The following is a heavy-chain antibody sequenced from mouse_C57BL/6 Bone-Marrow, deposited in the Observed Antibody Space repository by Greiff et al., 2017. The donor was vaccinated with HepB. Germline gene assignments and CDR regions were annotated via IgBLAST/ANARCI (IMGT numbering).Heavy chain of an antibody. Sequence: EVKLVESVAELVRPGASVKLSCTASGFNIKNTYMHWVKQRPEQGLEWIGRIDPANGNTKYAPKFQGKATITADTSSNTAYLQLSSLTSEDTAIYYCARIYYGKGYYAMDYWGQGTSVTVSS. V-gene: IGHV14-3*01. CDR1: GFNIKNTY. J-gene: IGHJ4*01. CDR2: IDPANGNT. CDR3: ARIYYGKGYYAMDY. D-gene: IGHD2-1*01.